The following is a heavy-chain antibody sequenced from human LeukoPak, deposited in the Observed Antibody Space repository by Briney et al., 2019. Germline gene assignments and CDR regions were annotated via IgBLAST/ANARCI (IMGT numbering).Heavy chain of an antibody. J-gene: IGHJ5*02. CDR2: ISGSGGST. Sequence: GGSLRLSCAASGFTFSNHGMNWVRQAPGKGLEWVSAISGSGGSTYYADSVKGRFTISRDNSKNTLFLQMNSLRAEDTAVYYCAGVPWNDPWGQGTPVTVSS. CDR3: AGVPWNDP. V-gene: IGHV3-23*01. CDR1: GFTFSNHG. D-gene: IGHD1-1*01.